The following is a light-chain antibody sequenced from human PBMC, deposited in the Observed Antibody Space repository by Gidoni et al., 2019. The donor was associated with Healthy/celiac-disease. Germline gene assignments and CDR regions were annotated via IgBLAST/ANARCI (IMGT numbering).Light chain of an antibody. Sequence: EIVLTQSPATLSLSPGERATLSCSASQSVSSYLAWYQQKPGQAPRLLIYDASNRATGIPARFSGSGSGTDFTLTISGLEPEDFAVYYCQQRSNWPLITFGQGTRLEIK. V-gene: IGKV3-11*01. CDR2: DAS. CDR3: QQRSNWPLIT. CDR1: QSVSSY. J-gene: IGKJ5*01.